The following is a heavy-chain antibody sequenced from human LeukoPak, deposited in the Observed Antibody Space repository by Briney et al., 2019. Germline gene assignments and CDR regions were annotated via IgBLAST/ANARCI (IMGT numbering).Heavy chain of an antibody. V-gene: IGHV1-2*04. CDR2: INPNSGGT. D-gene: IGHD3-22*01. Sequence: ASVKVSCKASGYTFTGYYMHWVRQAPGQGLEGMGWINPNSGGTNYAQKFQGWVTMTRDTSISTAYMELSRLRSDDTAVYYCPREGYYDSSGYFYWGQGTLVTVSS. CDR1: GYTFTGYY. CDR3: PREGYYDSSGYFY. J-gene: IGHJ4*02.